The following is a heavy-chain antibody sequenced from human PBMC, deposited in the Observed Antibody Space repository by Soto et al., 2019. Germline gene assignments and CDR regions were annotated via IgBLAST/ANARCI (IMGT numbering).Heavy chain of an antibody. CDR2: ISGSGGST. CDR3: ANNPYDYVWGSYRYTGRSWFDP. J-gene: IGHJ5*02. CDR1: GFTFSSYA. Sequence: GGSLRLSCAASGFTFSSYAMSWVRQAPGKGLEWVSAISGSGGSTYYADSVKGRFTISRDNSKNTLYLQMNSLRAEDTAVYYCANNPYDYVWGSYRYTGRSWFDPWGQGTLVTVSS. D-gene: IGHD3-16*02. V-gene: IGHV3-23*01.